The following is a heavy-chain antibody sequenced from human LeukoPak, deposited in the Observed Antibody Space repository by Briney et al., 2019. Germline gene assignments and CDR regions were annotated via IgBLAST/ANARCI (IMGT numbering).Heavy chain of an antibody. CDR3: ARDQEGFDY. V-gene: IGHV1-46*01. CDR2: IYPRDGST. CDR1: GYTFTNNY. J-gene: IGHJ4*02. Sequence: ASVKVSCKASGYTFTNNYLHWVRQAPGQGLEWMGMIYPRDGSTSYAQNFQGRITVTRDTSTTTVHMELRGLRSEDTAVYYCARDQEGFDYWGQGTVVTVSS.